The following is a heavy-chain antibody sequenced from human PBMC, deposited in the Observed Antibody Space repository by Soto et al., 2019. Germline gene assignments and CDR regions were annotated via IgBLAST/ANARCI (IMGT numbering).Heavy chain of an antibody. CDR1: GFTFSSYA. CDR3: AKKLEVGEQWLEYYFDY. Sequence: GGSLRLSCAASGFTFSSYAMSWVRQAPGKGLEWVSAISGSGGSTYYADSVKGRFTISRDNSKNTLYLQMNSLRAEDTAVYYCAKKLEVGEQWLEYYFDYWGQGTLVTVSS. CDR2: ISGSGGST. V-gene: IGHV3-23*01. D-gene: IGHD6-19*01. J-gene: IGHJ4*02.